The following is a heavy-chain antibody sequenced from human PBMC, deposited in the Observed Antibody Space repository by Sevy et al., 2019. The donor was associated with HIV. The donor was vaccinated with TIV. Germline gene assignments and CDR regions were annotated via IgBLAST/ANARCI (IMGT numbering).Heavy chain of an antibody. J-gene: IGHJ6*02. CDR1: GGTFSSYS. D-gene: IGHD2-2*01. V-gene: IGHV1-69*13. Sequence: ASVRVSCKASGGTFSSYSISWVRQAPGQGLEWMGGITRIFGTSNYAQKFQGRVTITAAESTSTAYMELSSLISEDTAGYYCAFGGGYQLLANYYFAMDVWGQGTTVTVSS. CDR3: AFGGGYQLLANYYFAMDV. CDR2: ITRIFGTS.